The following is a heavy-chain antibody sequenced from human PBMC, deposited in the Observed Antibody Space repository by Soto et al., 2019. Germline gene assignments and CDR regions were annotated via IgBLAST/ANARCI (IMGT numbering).Heavy chain of an antibody. CDR3: AKDKLNSNYEYDFDL. J-gene: IGHJ4*01. D-gene: IGHD4-4*01. CDR2: ISWSGGII. V-gene: IGHV3-9*01. Sequence: EVQLVESGGGLVQPGRSLILSCAASGFILRQYAMHWFRQAPGKGLEWVSGISWSGGIIGYADSVKGRFTISRDNAKNSLYLEMNSLRAEDTALYYCAKDKLNSNYEYDFDLWGHGTLVTVSS. CDR1: GFILRQYA.